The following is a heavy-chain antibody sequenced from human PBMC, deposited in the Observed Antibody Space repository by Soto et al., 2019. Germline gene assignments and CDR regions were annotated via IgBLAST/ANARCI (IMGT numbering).Heavy chain of an antibody. V-gene: IGHV3-23*01. J-gene: IGHJ6*02. CDR2: ISGSGGST. CDR1: GFTFSSYA. Sequence: GGSLRLSCAASGFTFSSYAMSWVRQAPGKGLEWVSAISGSGGSTYYADSVKGRFTISRDNSKNTLYLQMNSLRAEDTAVYYCAKSDNYDSSGYYSYYYYYGMDVWGQGTTVTVSS. D-gene: IGHD3-22*01. CDR3: AKSDNYDSSGYYSYYYYYGMDV.